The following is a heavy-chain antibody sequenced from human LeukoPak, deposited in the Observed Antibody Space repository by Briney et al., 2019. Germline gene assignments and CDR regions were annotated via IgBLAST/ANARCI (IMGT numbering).Heavy chain of an antibody. CDR1: GYSISSGYY. V-gene: IGHV4-38-2*02. CDR2: INHSGST. J-gene: IGHJ5*02. Sequence: PSETLSLTCTVSGYSISSGYYWSWIRQPPGKGLEWIGEINHSGSTNYNPSLKSRVTISVDTSKNQFSLKLSSVTAADTAVYYCARGSYDFWSGYYHRSWFDPWGQGTLVTVSS. D-gene: IGHD3-3*01. CDR3: ARGSYDFWSGYYHRSWFDP.